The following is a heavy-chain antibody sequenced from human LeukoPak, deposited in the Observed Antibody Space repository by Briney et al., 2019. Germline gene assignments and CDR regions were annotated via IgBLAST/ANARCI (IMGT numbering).Heavy chain of an antibody. CDR2: TYYRSKWYN. V-gene: IGHV6-1*01. D-gene: IGHD3-3*01. CDR1: GDSVSSNSAA. Sequence: SQTLSLTCAISGDSVSSNSAAWNWIRQSPSRGLEWLGRTYYRSKWYNDYAVSVKSRITINPDTSKNQFSLQLNSVTPEDTAVYYCARNEYFWSAPRGRWFDPWGQGTLVTVSS. J-gene: IGHJ5*02. CDR3: ARNEYFWSAPRGRWFDP.